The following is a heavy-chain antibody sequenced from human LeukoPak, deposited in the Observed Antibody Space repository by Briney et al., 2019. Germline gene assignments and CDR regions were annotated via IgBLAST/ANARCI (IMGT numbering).Heavy chain of an antibody. V-gene: IGHV4-61*02. CDR2: IYTSGST. J-gene: IGHJ4*02. CDR1: GGSISSGSYY. D-gene: IGHD3-9*01. Sequence: SETLSLTCTVSGGSISSGSYYWSWIRQPAGKGLEWIGRIYTSGSTNYNPSLKSRVTISVDTSKNQFSLKLSSVTAADTAVYYCARDSTQILTGYYPKGRPFYFDYWGQGTLVTVSS. CDR3: ARDSTQILTGYYPKGRPFYFDY.